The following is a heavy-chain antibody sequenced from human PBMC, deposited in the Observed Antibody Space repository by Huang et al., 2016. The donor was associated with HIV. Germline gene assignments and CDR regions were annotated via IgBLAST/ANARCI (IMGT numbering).Heavy chain of an antibody. CDR1: GFDFSNNI. CDR2: IGDSDKRV. Sequence: LVESGGGFVRPGESLKLSCVGTGFDFSNNIFNWVRQAPGGGLEWSEYIGDSDKRVYFANSVRGRFTIARDNARQSVYLQMKSLRAGDTAKYYCVRDTADRSGFFNYYYMDVWGNGTAVTVSS. CDR3: VRDTADRSGFFNYYYMDV. D-gene: IGHD3-22*01. J-gene: IGHJ6*04. V-gene: IGHV3-48*01.